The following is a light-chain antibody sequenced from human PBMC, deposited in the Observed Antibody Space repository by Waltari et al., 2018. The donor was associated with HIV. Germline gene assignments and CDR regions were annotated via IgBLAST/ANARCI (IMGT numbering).Light chain of an antibody. CDR1: QSVLYIFYNKNY. Sequence: DIVMPQSPDSLAVSLGERAAINCKCSQSVLYIFYNKNYLAWFQQKPRKAPELPIDWASTREAGVPDRISGSGQWTDYTHTISSPQAEDVAVYGCQKYQSLPITLSQGTRLEIK. CDR2: WAS. CDR3: QKYQSLPIT. V-gene: IGKV4-1*01. J-gene: IGKJ5*01.